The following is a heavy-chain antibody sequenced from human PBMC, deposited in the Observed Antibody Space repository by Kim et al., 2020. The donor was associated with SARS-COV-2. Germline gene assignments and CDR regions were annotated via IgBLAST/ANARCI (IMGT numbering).Heavy chain of an antibody. V-gene: IGHV4-34*01. CDR1: GGSFSGYY. J-gene: IGHJ6*01. CDR2: INHSGST. CDR3: ARGLTVTRFYYYYYGMDV. Sequence: SETLSLTCAVYGGSFSGYYWSWTRQPPGKGLEWIGEINHSGSTNYNPSLKSRVTISVDTSKNQFSLKLSSVTAADTAVYYCARGLTVTRFYYYYYGMDV. D-gene: IGHD4-17*01.